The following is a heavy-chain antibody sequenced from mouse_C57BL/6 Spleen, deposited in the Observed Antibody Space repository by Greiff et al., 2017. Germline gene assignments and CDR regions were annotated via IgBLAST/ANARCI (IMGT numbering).Heavy chain of an antibody. V-gene: IGHV1-80*01. CDR3: ARRVVEGAMDY. Sequence: QVQLKQSGAELVKPGASVKISCKASGYAFSSYWMNWVKQRPGKGLEWIGQIYPGDGDTNYNGKFKGKATLTADKSSSTAYMQLSSLTSEDSAVYFWARRVVEGAMDYWGQGTSVTVSS. CDR2: IYPGDGDT. J-gene: IGHJ4*01. CDR1: GYAFSSYW. D-gene: IGHD1-1*01.